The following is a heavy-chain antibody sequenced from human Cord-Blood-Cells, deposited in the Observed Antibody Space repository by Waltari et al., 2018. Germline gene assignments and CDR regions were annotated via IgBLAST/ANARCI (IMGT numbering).Heavy chain of an antibody. V-gene: IGHV4-59*01. Sequence: QVQLQESGPGLVKPSENLSLTCTVSGGSISSYYSSWIRQPPGQGLEWTGYISYRGSTNYNPSLKSRVTRSVDTSKNQFSLKLSSVTAADTAVYYCARDSGSYYFDYWGQGTLVTVSS. D-gene: IGHD1-26*01. CDR2: ISYRGST. J-gene: IGHJ4*02. CDR1: GGSISSYY. CDR3: ARDSGSYYFDY.